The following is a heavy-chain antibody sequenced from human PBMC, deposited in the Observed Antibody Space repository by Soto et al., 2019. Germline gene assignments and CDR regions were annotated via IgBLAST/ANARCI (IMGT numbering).Heavy chain of an antibody. CDR3: ARGGKERFRGSGMDV. V-gene: IGHV1-69*01. D-gene: IGHD1-1*01. J-gene: IGHJ6*02. Sequence: QVQLVQSGAEVRKPGSSVKVSCKASGGTFSSYAISWVRQVPGQGLEWMGEIISMFGAAMYAQKFQGRVTITADESASTAYMELSSLRSEDTATYYCARGGKERFRGSGMDVWDQGTTVTVS. CDR1: GGTFSSYA. CDR2: IISMFGAA.